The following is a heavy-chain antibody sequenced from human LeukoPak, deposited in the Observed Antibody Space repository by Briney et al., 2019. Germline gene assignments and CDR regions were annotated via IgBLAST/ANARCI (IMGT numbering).Heavy chain of an antibody. V-gene: IGHV4-34*01. CDR3: ARDQIPRGYSYGYGVIAASSDAFDI. CDR1: GGSFSGYY. CDR2: INHSGST. J-gene: IGHJ3*02. Sequence: SETLSLTCAVYGGSFSGYYWSWIRQPPGKGLEWIGEINHSGSTNYNPSLKSRVTMSVDTSKNQFSLKLSSVTAADTAVYYCARDQIPRGYSYGYGVIAASSDAFDIWGQGTMVTVSS. D-gene: IGHD5-18*01.